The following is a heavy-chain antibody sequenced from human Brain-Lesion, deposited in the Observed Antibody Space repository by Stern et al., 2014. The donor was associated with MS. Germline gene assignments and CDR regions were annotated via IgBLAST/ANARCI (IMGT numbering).Heavy chain of an antibody. CDR3: ATLSPGAGGNYYRHFDY. D-gene: IGHD1-26*01. CDR2: FDPEDGET. J-gene: IGHJ4*02. V-gene: IGHV1-24*01. Sequence: VQLVQSGAEVKKPGASVKVSCKVSGYTLTELSMHWVRQAPRKGLEWMGGFDPEDGETIYAQKSQGRVPMTEDTSTDTAYMELSSLRSEDTAVYYCATLSPGAGGNYYRHFDYWGQGTLVTVSS. CDR1: GYTLTELS.